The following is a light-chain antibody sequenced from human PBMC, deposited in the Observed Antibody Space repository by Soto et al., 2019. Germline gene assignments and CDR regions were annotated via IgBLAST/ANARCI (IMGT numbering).Light chain of an antibody. J-gene: IGLJ1*01. CDR1: SSDVGGYTY. Sequence: QSALTQPASVSGSPRQSITISCTGASSDVGGYTYVSWYQQHPGKAPKLMIYEVNNRPSGVSNRFSGSKSGNTASLTISGLQAKDEADYYCSSYTSSSTLYVFGTGTKLTVL. V-gene: IGLV2-14*01. CDR3: SSYTSSSTLYV. CDR2: EVN.